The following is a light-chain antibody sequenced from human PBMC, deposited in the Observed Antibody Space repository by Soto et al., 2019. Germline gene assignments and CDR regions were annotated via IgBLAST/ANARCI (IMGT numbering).Light chain of an antibody. CDR1: SSDIGASNY. CDR2: EVS. Sequence: QSVLTQPASVSGSPGQSITVSCTGTSSDIGASNYVSWYQQHPGKAPKLIISEVSNRPSGVSNRFSVSKSGSTASLTISGLQAEDEGDYYCTSYTSSTTWVFGGGTKVTVL. J-gene: IGLJ3*02. V-gene: IGLV2-14*01. CDR3: TSYTSSTTWV.